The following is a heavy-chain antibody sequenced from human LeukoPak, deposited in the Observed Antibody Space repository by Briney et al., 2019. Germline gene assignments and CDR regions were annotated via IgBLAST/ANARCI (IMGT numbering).Heavy chain of an antibody. CDR1: GFTFSSYG. D-gene: IGHD6-13*01. V-gene: IGHV3-30*18. Sequence: GGSLRLSCAASGFTFSSYGMHWVGQAPGKGLEWVAVISYVGSNKYYADSVKGRFTISRDNSKNTLYLQMNSLRAEDTAVYYCAKDSLIGQLVFDYWGQGTLVTVSS. CDR2: ISYVGSNK. CDR3: AKDSLIGQLVFDY. J-gene: IGHJ4*02.